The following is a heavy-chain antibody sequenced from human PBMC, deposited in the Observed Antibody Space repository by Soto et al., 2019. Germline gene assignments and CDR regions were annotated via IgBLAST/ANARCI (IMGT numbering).Heavy chain of an antibody. CDR2: MYNSGTT. CDR1: GGPVSSAAYY. V-gene: IGHV4-61*08. J-gene: IGHJ2*01. Sequence: QVQLQQSGPGLVKPSETLSLTCTVSGGPVSSAAYYWSWIRQPPGKGLEWIGYMYNSGTTNYNPSLKSRVTISVAAFKSQFSLRLSSVTASDTAVYYWARAYGSDWYFDLWGRGTLVTVSS. CDR3: ARAYGSDWYFDL. D-gene: IGHD4-17*01.